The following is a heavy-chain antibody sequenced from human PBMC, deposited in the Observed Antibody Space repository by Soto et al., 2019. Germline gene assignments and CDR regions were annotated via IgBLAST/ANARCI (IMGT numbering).Heavy chain of an antibody. J-gene: IGHJ4*02. D-gene: IGHD3-3*01. CDR3: ATPSPVRFLEWLLGYAY. Sequence: GASVKVSCKVSGYTLTELSMHWVRQAPGKGLEWMGGFGPEDGETIYAQKFQGRVTMTEDTSTDTAYMELSSLRSEDTAVYYCATPSPVRFLEWLLGYAYWGQGTLVTVSS. CDR1: GYTLTELS. V-gene: IGHV1-24*01. CDR2: FGPEDGET.